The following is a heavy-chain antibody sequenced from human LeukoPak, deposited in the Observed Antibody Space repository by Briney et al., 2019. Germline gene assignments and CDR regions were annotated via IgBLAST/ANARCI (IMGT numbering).Heavy chain of an antibody. CDR1: GYSFTSYW. J-gene: IGHJ4*02. CDR2: IVPSDSYT. D-gene: IGHD5-12*01. V-gene: IGHV5-10-1*01. Sequence: GESLKISCRGFGYSFTSYWITGVRQMPGKGREGWGGIVPSDSYTNYSPSFQGHVTISADKSVSTVYLQWSNLRASDTAIYYCAYYTGHSGSEWYFDFWGQGTLVTVSS. CDR3: AYYTGHSGSEWYFDF.